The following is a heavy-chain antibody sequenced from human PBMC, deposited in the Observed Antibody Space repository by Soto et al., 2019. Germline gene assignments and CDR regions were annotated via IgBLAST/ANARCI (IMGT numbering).Heavy chain of an antibody. V-gene: IGHV3-15*01. Sequence: EVQLLESGGGLVQPGGSLRLSCAASGFTLSSCVMTWVRQAPGKGLEWVGRIKSKTDGGTTDYAAPVKGRFTISRDDSKNTLYLQMNSLKTEDTAVYYCTTDSPRPYSSGYYWGYYYGMDVWGQGTTVTVSS. CDR3: TTDSPRPYSSGYYWGYYYGMDV. CDR1: GFTLSSCV. CDR2: IKSKTDGGTT. D-gene: IGHD3-22*01. J-gene: IGHJ6*02.